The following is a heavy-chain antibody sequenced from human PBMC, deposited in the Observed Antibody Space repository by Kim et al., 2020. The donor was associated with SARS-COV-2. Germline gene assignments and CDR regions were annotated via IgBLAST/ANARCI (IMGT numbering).Heavy chain of an antibody. V-gene: IGHV3-33*01. CDR1: GFTFSPFA. J-gene: IGHJ3*01. CDR3: ARNFGSATMIGDV. D-gene: IGHD3-10*01. Sequence: GGSLRLSCTASGFTFSPFAMHWVRQAPGKGLEWVAVIRSDESKRYYAESVKDRFTISRDNSKNTLYLQMNSLRAKDTAIYYCARNFGSATMIGDVWGLGT. CDR2: IRSDESKR.